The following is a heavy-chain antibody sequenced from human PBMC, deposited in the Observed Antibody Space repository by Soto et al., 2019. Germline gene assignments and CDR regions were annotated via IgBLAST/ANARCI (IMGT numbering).Heavy chain of an antibody. CDR3: ARDRFEYSSGFDAFDI. J-gene: IGHJ3*02. Sequence: RASVKVSCKASGYTFTSYGISWVRQAPGQGLEWMGWISAYNGNTNYAQKLQGRVTMTTDTSTSTAYMELRSLRSDDTAVYYCARDRFEYSSGFDAFDIWGQGTMVTVSS. D-gene: IGHD6-19*01. V-gene: IGHV1-18*01. CDR1: GYTFTSYG. CDR2: ISAYNGNT.